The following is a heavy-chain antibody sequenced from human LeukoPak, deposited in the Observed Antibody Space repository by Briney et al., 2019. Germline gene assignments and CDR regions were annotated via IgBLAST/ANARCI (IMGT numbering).Heavy chain of an antibody. V-gene: IGHV3-30*18. CDR2: ISYDGSNK. Sequence: PGRSLRLSCAASGFTFSSYGMHWVRQAPGKGLEWVAVISYDGSNKYYADSVKGRFTISRDNSNNTLYLQMNSLRAEDTAVYYCAKNDYGGNSVSQYDYWGQGTLVTVSS. CDR1: GFTFSSYG. D-gene: IGHD4-23*01. J-gene: IGHJ4*02. CDR3: AKNDYGGNSVSQYDY.